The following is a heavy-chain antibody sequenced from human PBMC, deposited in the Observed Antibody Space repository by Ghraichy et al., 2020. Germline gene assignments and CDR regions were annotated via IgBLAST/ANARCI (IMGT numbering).Heavy chain of an antibody. V-gene: IGHV3-23*01. D-gene: IGHD5-18*01. CDR2: ISGSGGST. Sequence: LSLTCAASGFTFSSYAMSWVRQAPGKGLEWVSAISGSGGSTYYADSVKGRFTISRDNSKNTLYLQMNSLRAEDTAVYYCAKDGEAMVIFMDVWGQGTTVTVSS. J-gene: IGHJ6*02. CDR3: AKDGEAMVIFMDV. CDR1: GFTFSSYA.